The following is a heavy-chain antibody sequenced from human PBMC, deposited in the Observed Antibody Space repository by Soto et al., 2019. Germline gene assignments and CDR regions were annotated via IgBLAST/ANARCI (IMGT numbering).Heavy chain of an antibody. CDR1: GYTFTSYG. V-gene: IGHV1-18*01. D-gene: IGHD3-10*01. J-gene: IGHJ5*02. CDR3: ARVRILWFGELSHNWFDP. Sequence: GASVKVSCKASGYTFTSYGISWVRQAPGQGLEWMGWISAYNGNTNYAQKLQGRVTMTTDTSTSTAYMELRSLRSDDTAVYYCARVRILWFGELSHNWFDPWGQGTLVTVS. CDR2: ISAYNGNT.